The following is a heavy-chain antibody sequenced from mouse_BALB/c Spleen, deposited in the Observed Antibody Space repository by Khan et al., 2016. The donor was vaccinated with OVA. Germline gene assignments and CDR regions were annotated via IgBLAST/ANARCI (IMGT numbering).Heavy chain of an antibody. J-gene: IGHJ4*01. Sequence: QIQLVQSGPELKKPGETVKISCKASGYTFTNYGMNWVKQAPGKGLKWMGWIYTYTGEPTYADDFKGRFAFSLESSASTAYLQINNLTNEDTATYFCARGSSRDMDYGGQGTSVTVSS. CDR2: IYTYTGEP. D-gene: IGHD1-1*01. CDR1: GYTFTNYG. V-gene: IGHV9-3-1*01. CDR3: ARGSSRDMDY.